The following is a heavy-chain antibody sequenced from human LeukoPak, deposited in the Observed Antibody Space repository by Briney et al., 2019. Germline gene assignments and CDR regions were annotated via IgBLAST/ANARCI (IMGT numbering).Heavy chain of an antibody. CDR2: INPNSGGT. CDR1: GYTFTGYY. Sequence: ASVKVSCKASGYTFTGYYMHWVRQAPGQGLEWMGWINPNSGGTNYAQKFQGWVTMTRDTSISTAYMELSRLRSDDTAVYYCASFQEQGNSYYDITWGQGTLVTVSS. CDR3: ASFQEQGNSYYDIT. D-gene: IGHD3-9*01. V-gene: IGHV1-2*04. J-gene: IGHJ5*02.